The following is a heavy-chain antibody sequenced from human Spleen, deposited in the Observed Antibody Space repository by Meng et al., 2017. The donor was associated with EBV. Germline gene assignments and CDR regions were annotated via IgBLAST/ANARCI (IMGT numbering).Heavy chain of an antibody. J-gene: IGHJ5*02. CDR2: INTDGSVI. CDR1: GFTLSSYW. CDR3: TRDIAEGSGYWFDP. Sequence: EVQVMESGGGLVQPGGSLRLSCAASGFTLSSYWVHWVRQAPGKGLVWVSRINTDGSVINYADSVKGRFTISRDNAKNTVYLQMNGLGVEDSGVYYCTRDIAEGSGYWFDPWGQGTLVTVSS. D-gene: IGHD2-15*01. V-gene: IGHV3-74*01.